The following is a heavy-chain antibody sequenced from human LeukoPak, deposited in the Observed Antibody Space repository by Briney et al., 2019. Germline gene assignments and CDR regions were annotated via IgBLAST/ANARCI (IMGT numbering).Heavy chain of an antibody. CDR2: ISTSDGTT. D-gene: IGHD3-22*01. J-gene: IGHJ4*02. CDR1: AFTFSSYA. CDR3: AKVEYYYDSSGYYYAGYREYYFDY. Sequence: GGSLRLSCAASAFTFSSYAMSWVRQAPGKGLEWVSSISTSDGTTYYADSVKGRFTISRDNSKNTLYLQMNSLRAEDTAVYYCAKVEYYYDSSGYYYAGYREYYFDYWGQGTLVTVSS. V-gene: IGHV3-23*01.